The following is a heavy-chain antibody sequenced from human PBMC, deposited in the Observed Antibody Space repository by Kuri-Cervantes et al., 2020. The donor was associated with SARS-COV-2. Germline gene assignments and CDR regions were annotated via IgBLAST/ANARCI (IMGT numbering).Heavy chain of an antibody. J-gene: IGHJ4*02. CDR2: ISGSGGST. Sequence: GGSLRLSCAASGFTFSSYAMSWVRQAPGKGLEWVSAISGSGGSTYYADSVKGRFTISRDNSKNTLYLQMSSLKAEDTAVYYCVKDYDSSGYYPYNYFDYWGQGTLVTVSS. V-gene: IGHV3-23*01. CDR1: GFTFSSYA. CDR3: VKDYDSSGYYPYNYFDY. D-gene: IGHD3-22*01.